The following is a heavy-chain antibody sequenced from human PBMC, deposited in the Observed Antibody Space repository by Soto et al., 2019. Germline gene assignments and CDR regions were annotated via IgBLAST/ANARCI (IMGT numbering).Heavy chain of an antibody. CDR1: GFTFSSYE. J-gene: IGHJ6*02. CDR3: ARDYVVTVYETPRSYYNYGMDV. CDR2: ISSSGSTI. V-gene: IGHV3-48*03. D-gene: IGHD2-8*01. Sequence: EVQLVESGGGLVQPGGSLRLSCAASGFTFSSYEMNWVRQAPGKGLEWVSYISSSGSTIYYADSVKGRFTISRDNAENSLYLQMNSLRAEDTAVYYCARDYVVTVYETPRSYYNYGMDVWGQGTTVTVSS.